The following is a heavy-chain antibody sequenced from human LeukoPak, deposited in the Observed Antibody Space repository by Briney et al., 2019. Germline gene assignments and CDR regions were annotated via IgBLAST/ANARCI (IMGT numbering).Heavy chain of an antibody. V-gene: IGHV5-51*01. Sequence: GESLKISCKASGYSFISYWIGWVRQMPGKGLEWMGIIFPGDSDTRYSPSFQGQVTISADKSISTAYLQWSSLKASDSAMYYCARNLEYCGGDCYDYWGQGTLVTVSS. CDR1: GYSFISYW. CDR3: ARNLEYCGGDCYDY. J-gene: IGHJ4*02. CDR2: IFPGDSDT. D-gene: IGHD2-21*02.